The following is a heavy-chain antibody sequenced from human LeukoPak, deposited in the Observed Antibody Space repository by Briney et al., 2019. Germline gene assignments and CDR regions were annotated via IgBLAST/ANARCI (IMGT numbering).Heavy chain of an antibody. D-gene: IGHD3-10*02. J-gene: IGHJ4*02. V-gene: IGHV1-69*13. CDR3: ARVVTMVGRFDY. CDR1: GGTFSSYA. Sequence: ASVKVSCKASGGTFSSYAISWVRQAPGQGLEWMGGIIPIFGTANYAQKFQGRVTITADESTSTAYMELSSLRSEDTAVYYCARVVTMVGRFDYWGQGTLVTVSS. CDR2: IIPIFGTA.